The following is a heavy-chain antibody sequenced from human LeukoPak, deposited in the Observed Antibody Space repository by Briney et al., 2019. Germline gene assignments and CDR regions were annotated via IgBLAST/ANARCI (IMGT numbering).Heavy chain of an antibody. CDR2: IYYSGST. J-gene: IGHJ4*02. CDR3: ASPLPGCSSTSCYID. D-gene: IGHD2-2*02. V-gene: IGHV4-59*08. CDR1: GGSISSYY. Sequence: SETLSLTCTVSGGSISSYYWSWIRQPPGKGLEWIGYIYYSGSTNYNPSLKSRVTISVDTSKNQFSLKLSSVTAADTAVYYCASPLPGCSSTSCYIDWGQGTLVTVSS.